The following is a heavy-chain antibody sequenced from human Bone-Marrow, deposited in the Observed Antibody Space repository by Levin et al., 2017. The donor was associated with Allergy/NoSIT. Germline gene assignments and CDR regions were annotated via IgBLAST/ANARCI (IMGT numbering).Heavy chain of an antibody. CDR1: GYRLGTYW. CDR2: IYPGDSDS. Sequence: GESLKISCKASGYRLGTYWLGWVRQMPGKGLEWMGIIYPGDSDSRYNPSFQGQVTFSADKSISTAYLQGGSLKASDTAIYYCARLRWGRFDAFDIWGQGTMVTVSS. D-gene: IGHD3-3*01. V-gene: IGHV5-51*01. CDR3: ARLRWGRFDAFDI. J-gene: IGHJ3*02.